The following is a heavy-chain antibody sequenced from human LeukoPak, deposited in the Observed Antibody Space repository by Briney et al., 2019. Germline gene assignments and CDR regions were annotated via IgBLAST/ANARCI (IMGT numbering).Heavy chain of an antibody. CDR2: IYYSGST. V-gene: IGHV4-59*01. D-gene: IGHD4-17*01. J-gene: IGHJ4*02. Sequence: SETLSLTCTVSGGSISSYYWSWIRQPPGKGLEWIGYIYYSGSTNYNPSLKSRVTISVDTSKNQFSLKLSSVTAADTAVYYCARDPYGDYHYFDYWGQGTLVTVSS. CDR3: ARDPYGDYHYFDY. CDR1: GGSISSYY.